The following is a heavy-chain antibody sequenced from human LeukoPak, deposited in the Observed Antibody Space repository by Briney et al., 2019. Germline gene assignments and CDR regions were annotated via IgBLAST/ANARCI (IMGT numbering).Heavy chain of an antibody. CDR1: GYTFTAHY. V-gene: IGHV1-2*02. D-gene: IGHD1-7*01. J-gene: IGHJ6*02. CDR3: ARPGRLELLLYFYCYMDV. Sequence: ASVKVSCKASGYTFTAHYLHWVRQAPGQGLEWMGWINPNSGATGHAQKFQGRVTMTRDTSISTAYMELSRLKSDDTAVYYCARPGRLELLLYFYCYMDVWGQGTMVTVSS. CDR2: INPNSGAT.